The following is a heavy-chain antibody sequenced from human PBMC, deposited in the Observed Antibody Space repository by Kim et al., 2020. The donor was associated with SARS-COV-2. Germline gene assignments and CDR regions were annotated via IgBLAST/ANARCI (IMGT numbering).Heavy chain of an antibody. J-gene: IGHJ4*02. V-gene: IGHV1-69*13. D-gene: IGHD3-10*01. CDR3: ARGASRPGDIDY. CDR1: GGTFSSYA. CDR2: IIPIFGTA. Sequence: SVKVSCKASGGTFSSYAISWVRQAPGQGLEWMGGIIPIFGTANYAQKFQGRVTITADESTSTAYMELSSLRSEDTAVYYCARGASRPGDIDYWGQGTLVTVSS.